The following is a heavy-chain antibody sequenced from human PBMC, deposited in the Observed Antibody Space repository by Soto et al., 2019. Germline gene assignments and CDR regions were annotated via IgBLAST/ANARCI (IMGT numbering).Heavy chain of an antibody. D-gene: IGHD2-15*01. Sequence: EVQLVESGGGLVKPGGSLRLSCAASGFTFSSYSMNWVRQAPGKGLEWVSSISSSSSYIYYAESVKGRFTISRDKAKNSLYLQMNSLRAEDTAVYYCATPGYCSGGSCYSVFVNYWGQGTLVTVSS. CDR3: ATPGYCSGGSCYSVFVNY. J-gene: IGHJ4*02. CDR1: GFTFSSYS. CDR2: ISSSSSYI. V-gene: IGHV3-21*01.